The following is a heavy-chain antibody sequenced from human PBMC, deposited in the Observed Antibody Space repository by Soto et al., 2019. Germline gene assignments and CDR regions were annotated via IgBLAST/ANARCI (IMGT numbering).Heavy chain of an antibody. CDR1: GYTFTSYG. V-gene: IGHV1-18*01. CDR2: ISAYSGDT. CDR3: ARPHRVKRLGYYRDV. Sequence: ASVKVSCKASGYTFTSYGISWVRQAPGQGLEWMGWISAYSGDTNYVQKFQGRVTLTTDTSTSTVYMELTSMRSDDTAVYYCARPHRVKRLGYYRDVWGKGTTVTVS. D-gene: IGHD3-22*01. J-gene: IGHJ6*03.